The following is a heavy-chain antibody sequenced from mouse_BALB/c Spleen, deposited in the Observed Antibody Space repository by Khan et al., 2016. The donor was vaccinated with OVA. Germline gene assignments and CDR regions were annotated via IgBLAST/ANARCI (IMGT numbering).Heavy chain of an antibody. J-gene: IGHJ2*01. Sequence: QVQLQQSGAELVKAGASVKMSCKASGYTFTSYWMHWVKQRLGQGLEWFAETNPTNGRTYYNEKFKSKATLTVDTSSSTAYMLLSGPTFEDSAVYYCARSKKKVATYFDYWGQGTTLTVSS. CDR3: ARSKKKVATYFDY. V-gene: IGHV1S81*02. CDR1: GYTFTSYW. CDR2: TNPTNGRT. D-gene: IGHD1-1*01.